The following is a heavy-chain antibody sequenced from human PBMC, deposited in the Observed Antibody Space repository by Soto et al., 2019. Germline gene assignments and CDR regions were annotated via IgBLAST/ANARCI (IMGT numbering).Heavy chain of an antibody. CDR3: AKDPTSGELRVLGSGENWFDP. V-gene: IGHV3-23*01. D-gene: IGHD1-26*01. J-gene: IGHJ5*02. CDR2: ISGSGGST. CDR1: GFTFSSYA. Sequence: EVQLLESGGGLVQPGGSLRLSCAASGFTFSSYAMSWVRQAPGKGLEWVSAISGSGGSTYYADSVKGRFTISRDNSKNTLYLQMNSLRAEDTAVYYCAKDPTSGELRVLGSGENWFDPWGQGTLVTVSS.